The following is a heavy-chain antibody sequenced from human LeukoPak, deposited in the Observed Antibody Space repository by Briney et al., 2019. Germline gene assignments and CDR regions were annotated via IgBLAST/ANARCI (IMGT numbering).Heavy chain of an antibody. D-gene: IGHD4-17*01. CDR3: AKGMTTVTTFEPFDY. V-gene: IGHV3-23*01. CDR1: GFTLSSFA. Sequence: GGSLRLSCAASGFTLSSFAMSCVRQAPGKGLEWVSAISGSGGSTYYADSVKGRFTISRDNSKNTLYLQMNSLRAEDTAVYYCAKGMTTVTTFEPFDYWGQGTLVTVSS. J-gene: IGHJ4*02. CDR2: ISGSGGST.